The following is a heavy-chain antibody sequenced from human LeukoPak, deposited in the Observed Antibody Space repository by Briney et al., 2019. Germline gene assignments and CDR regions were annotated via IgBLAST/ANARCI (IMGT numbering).Heavy chain of an antibody. CDR3: ARAVTYYDILPGYSTTYFQH. D-gene: IGHD3-9*01. V-gene: IGHV3-53*01. CDR2: INSGGST. J-gene: IGHJ1*01. Sequence: GGSLRLSCAASGFTFSSKYMSWVRQSPGKGLEWVSDINSGGSTLYAESVKGRFTISRDNSKNTLYLQMNSLRAEDTAVYYCARAVTYYDILPGYSTTYFQHWGQGTLVTVSS. CDR1: GFTFSSKY.